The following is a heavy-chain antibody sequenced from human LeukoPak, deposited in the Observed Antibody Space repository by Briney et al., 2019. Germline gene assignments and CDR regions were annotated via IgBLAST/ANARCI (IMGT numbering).Heavy chain of an antibody. CDR2: ISGSGGST. Sequence: GGSLRLSCAASGFTFSSYAMSWVRQAPGKGLEWVSAISGSGGSTYYADSVKGRFTISRDNSKNTLYLQMNSLRAEDTAVYYCAKDREVLLWFGELFPPDYWGQGTLVTVSS. V-gene: IGHV3-23*01. CDR1: GFTFSSYA. D-gene: IGHD3-10*01. J-gene: IGHJ4*02. CDR3: AKDREVLLWFGELFPPDY.